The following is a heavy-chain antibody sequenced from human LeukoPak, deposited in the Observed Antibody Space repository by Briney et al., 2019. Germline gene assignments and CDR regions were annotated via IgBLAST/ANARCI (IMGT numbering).Heavy chain of an antibody. CDR2: MNPNSGNT. CDR3: ARGYQLPSYYYYYYMDV. CDR1: GYTFTSYD. Sequence: ASVKVSCKASGYTFTSYDINWVRQATGQGLEWMGWMNPNSGNTGYAQKFQGRVTMTRNTSISTAYMELSSPRSEDTAVYYRARGYQLPSYYYYYYMDVWGKGTTVTVSS. V-gene: IGHV1-8*01. D-gene: IGHD2-2*01. J-gene: IGHJ6*03.